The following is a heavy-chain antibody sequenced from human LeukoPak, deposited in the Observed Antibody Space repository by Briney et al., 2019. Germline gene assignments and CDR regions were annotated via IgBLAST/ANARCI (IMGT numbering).Heavy chain of an antibody. J-gene: IGHJ6*02. CDR2: IYHSGSS. Sequence: SETLSLTCAVSGGSISSSNWWSWVRQPPGKGLEWIGEIYHSGSSNYNPSLKSRVTISVDKSKNQFSLKLSSVTAADTAVYYCARGESSSWYPYYYYYGMDVWGQGTTVTVSS. V-gene: IGHV4-4*02. CDR3: ARGESSSWYPYYYYYGMDV. D-gene: IGHD6-13*01. CDR1: GGSISSSNW.